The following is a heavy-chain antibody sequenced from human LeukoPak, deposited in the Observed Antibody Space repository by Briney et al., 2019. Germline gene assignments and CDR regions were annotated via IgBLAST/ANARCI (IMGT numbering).Heavy chain of an antibody. CDR1: GYTFTGYY. CDR2: IDPNRGGT. Sequence: ASVKVSCKASGYTFTGYYIHWVRQAPGQGLEWMGWIDPNRGGTSYAQNFQGRVAMTRDTSISAAYLEVTRLTSDDTAVYYCARARVGATTKALGYWGQGTLVTVSS. D-gene: IGHD1-26*01. J-gene: IGHJ4*02. V-gene: IGHV1-2*02. CDR3: ARARVGATTKALGY.